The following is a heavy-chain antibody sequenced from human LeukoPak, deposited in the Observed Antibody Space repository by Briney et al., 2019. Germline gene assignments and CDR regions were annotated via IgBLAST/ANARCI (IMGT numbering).Heavy chain of an antibody. Sequence: KPGGSLRLSCAASRFTFSSYSMNWVRQAPGKGLEWVSSITSSSSYIYYADSVKGRFTISRDNAKNSLYLQMNSLRAEDTAVYYCASGGSYYLVDYWGQGTLVTVSS. D-gene: IGHD1-26*01. J-gene: IGHJ4*02. CDR3: ASGGSYYLVDY. V-gene: IGHV3-21*01. CDR1: RFTFSSYS. CDR2: ITSSSSYI.